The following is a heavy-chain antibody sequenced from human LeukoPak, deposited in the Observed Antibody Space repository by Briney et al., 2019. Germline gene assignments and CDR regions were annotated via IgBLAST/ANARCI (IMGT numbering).Heavy chain of an antibody. CDR3: ARVKEQWLVRGDAFDI. CDR1: GGSFSGYY. Sequence: KSSETLSLTCAVSGGSFSGYYWSWIRQPPGKGLEWIGEINHNGSTNYNKPLKSRVTISVDTSKNQFSLKLSSVTAADTAVYYCARVKEQWLVRGDAFDIWGQGTMVTVSS. CDR2: INHNGST. D-gene: IGHD6-19*01. V-gene: IGHV4-34*01. J-gene: IGHJ3*02.